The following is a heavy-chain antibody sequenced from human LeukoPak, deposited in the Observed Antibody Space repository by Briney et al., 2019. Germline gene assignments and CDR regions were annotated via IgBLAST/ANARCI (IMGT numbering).Heavy chain of an antibody. D-gene: IGHD6-13*01. CDR2: INSDGSIT. Sequence: GGSLRLSCAASGFTFSSYWMHWVRQAPGKGLVWVSRINSDGSITSYADSVKGRFTISRDSAKNTLYLQMNSLRAEDTAVYYCAKPRLAASGNFDFWGQGTLVTVSS. V-gene: IGHV3-74*01. CDR3: AKPRLAASGNFDF. J-gene: IGHJ4*02. CDR1: GFTFSSYW.